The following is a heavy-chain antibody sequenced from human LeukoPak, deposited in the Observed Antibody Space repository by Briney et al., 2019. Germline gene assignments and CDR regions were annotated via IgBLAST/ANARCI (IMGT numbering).Heavy chain of an antibody. CDR3: ASTNCSSAGCYGANWFDP. V-gene: IGHV4-30-4*08. J-gene: IGHJ5*02. Sequence: SETLSLTCTVSGGSISSGDYYWSWIRQPPGKGLEWIGYIYYSGNTFHYNPSLKSRVNISVDTSKNQFSLRLSSVTAVDTAVYYCASTNCSSAGCYGANWFDPWGQGTLVAVSS. D-gene: IGHD2-2*01. CDR2: IYYSGNT. CDR1: GGSISSGDYY.